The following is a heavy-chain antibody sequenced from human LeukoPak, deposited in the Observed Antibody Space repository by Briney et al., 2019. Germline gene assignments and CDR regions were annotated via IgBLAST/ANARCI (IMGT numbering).Heavy chain of an antibody. V-gene: IGHV1-46*01. CDR2: INPSGGST. CDR3: AIAYCSGGSCGFDY. J-gene: IGHJ4*02. D-gene: IGHD2-15*01. CDR1: GYSFTIYY. Sequence: GASVKVSCKPSGYSFTIYYMHWVRQAPGQVLEWMGIINPSGGSTSYAQKFQGRVTMTRDMSTSTVYMELSSLRSEDTAVYYCAIAYCSGGSCGFDYWGQGTLVTVSS.